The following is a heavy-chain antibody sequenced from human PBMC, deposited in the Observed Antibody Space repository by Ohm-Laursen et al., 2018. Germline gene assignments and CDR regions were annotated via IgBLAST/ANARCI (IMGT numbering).Heavy chain of an antibody. V-gene: IGHV4-30-4*01. CDR1: GISISSGDDY. Sequence: SQTLSLTCNVSGISISSGDDYWTWIRQHPGKGLEWIGHIYYSGRVYDNPSLKGRVTMSVDTSKTQFSLKLSSVTAADTAVYYCARHGVPTAMVYNWFDPWGQGTLVTVSS. J-gene: IGHJ5*02. CDR2: IYYSGRV. CDR3: ARHGVPTAMVYNWFDP. D-gene: IGHD5-18*01.